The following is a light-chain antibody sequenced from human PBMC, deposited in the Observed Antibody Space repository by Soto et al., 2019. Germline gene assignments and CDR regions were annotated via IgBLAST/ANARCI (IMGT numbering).Light chain of an antibody. CDR3: QQYGSSGT. CDR2: GAS. CDR1: QSVSSN. Sequence: VMTQSPTTLSVSQGGRATLRCRASQSVSSNLAWYQQKPGQAPRILIYGASNRATGIPDRFSGSGSGTDFTLTISRLEPEDFAAYYCQQYGSSGTFGQGTKVDIK. V-gene: IGKV3-20*01. J-gene: IGKJ1*01.